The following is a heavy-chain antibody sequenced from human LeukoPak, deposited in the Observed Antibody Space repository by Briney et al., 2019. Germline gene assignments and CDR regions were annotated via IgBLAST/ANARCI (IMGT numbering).Heavy chain of an antibody. J-gene: IGHJ4*02. D-gene: IGHD4-17*01. CDR1: GFTFSSYW. V-gene: IGHV3-7*01. CDR2: IKQDGSEK. CDR3: ARGSTVTTFDY. Sequence: PGGSLRLSCAASGFTFSSYWMSWVRQAPGKGLKWVANIKQDGSEKYYVDSVKGRFTISRDDAKNSLYLQMNSLRAEDTAVYYCARGSTVTTFDYWGQGTLVTVSS.